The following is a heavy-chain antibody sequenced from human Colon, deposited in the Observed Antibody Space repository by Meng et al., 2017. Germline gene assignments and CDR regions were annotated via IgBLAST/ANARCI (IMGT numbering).Heavy chain of an antibody. Sequence: GESLKISCAVSGFTFSNYWMVWVRQAPGKGLEWVATIKYDGSEKYYVDSVKGRFTISRDNAKSSLYLQMNSLRAEDTALYYCTAGHATQIWGQGTMVTVSS. CDR2: IKYDGSEK. CDR3: TAGHATQI. J-gene: IGHJ3*02. CDR1: GFTFSNYW. V-gene: IGHV3-7*01.